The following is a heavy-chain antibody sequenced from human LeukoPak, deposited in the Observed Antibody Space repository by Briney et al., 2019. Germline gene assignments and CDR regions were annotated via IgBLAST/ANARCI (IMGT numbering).Heavy chain of an antibody. CDR1: GYTFTSYG. D-gene: IGHD6-19*01. V-gene: IGHV1-18*01. CDR2: ISAGNGNT. CDR3: ASSPYSSGWYYYGMDV. Sequence: GASVKVSCKASGYTFTSYGISWVRQAPGQGLEWMGWISAGNGNTKYSQKFQGRVTITRDTSASTAYMELSSLRSEDTAVYYCASSPYSSGWYYYGMDVWGQGTTVTVSS. J-gene: IGHJ6*02.